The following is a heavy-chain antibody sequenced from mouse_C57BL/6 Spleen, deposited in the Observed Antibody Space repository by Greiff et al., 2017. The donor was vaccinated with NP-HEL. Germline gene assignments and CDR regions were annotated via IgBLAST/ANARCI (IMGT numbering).Heavy chain of an antibody. D-gene: IGHD3-2*02. V-gene: IGHV5-17*01. CDR3: AREDSSGYAMDY. J-gene: IGHJ4*01. CDR2: ISSGSSTI. CDR1: GFTFSDYG. Sequence: EVKVVESGGGLVKPGGSLKLSCAASGFTFSDYGMHWVRQAPEKGLEWVAYISSGSSTIYYADTVKGRFTISRDNAKNTLFLQMTSLRSEDTAMYYCAREDSSGYAMDYWGQGTSVTVSS.